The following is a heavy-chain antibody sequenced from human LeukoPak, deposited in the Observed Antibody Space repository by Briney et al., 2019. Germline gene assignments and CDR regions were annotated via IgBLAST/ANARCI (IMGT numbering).Heavy chain of an antibody. CDR2: ISAYNGNT. V-gene: IGHV1-18*04. Sequence: GASVKVSCKASGYTFTNNYLHWVRQAPGQGLEWMGWISAYNGNTNYAQKLQGRVTMTTDTSTSTAYMELRSLRSDDTAVYYCARDRQQLIYDYWGQGTLVTVSS. D-gene: IGHD6-13*01. CDR3: ARDRQQLIYDY. J-gene: IGHJ4*02. CDR1: GYTFTNNY.